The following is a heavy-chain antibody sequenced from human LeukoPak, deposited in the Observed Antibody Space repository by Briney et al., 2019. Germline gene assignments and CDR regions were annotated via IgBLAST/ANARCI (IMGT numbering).Heavy chain of an antibody. D-gene: IGHD3-3*01. CDR3: AKSSSPTIFGVVIPLRRPLDFDY. V-gene: IGHV3-23*01. CDR1: GLTFNSHS. CDR2: VSTNGDVT. Sequence: GGSLRLSCVASGLTFNSHSMSWVRQAPGMGLEWVSVVSTNGDVTFYADSVNGRFTISRDNSKNTLFLQMNSLRAEDTAVYYCAKSSSPTIFGVVIPLRRPLDFDYWGQGTLVTVSS. J-gene: IGHJ4*02.